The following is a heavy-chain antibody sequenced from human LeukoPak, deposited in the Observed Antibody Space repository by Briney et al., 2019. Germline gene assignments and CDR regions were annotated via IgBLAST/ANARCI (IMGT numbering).Heavy chain of an antibody. V-gene: IGHV3-23*01. D-gene: IGHD3-10*01. CDR1: GFTFSSYE. CDR2: ISGSGGST. CDR3: AKGSGSGSYYKNYFDP. Sequence: PGGSLRLSCAASGFTFSSYEMNWVRQAPGKGLEWVSAISGSGGSTYYGDSVKGRFTISRDSSKNAMYLQMNSLRAEDTAVYYCAKGSGSGSYYKNYFDPWGQGTLVTVSS. J-gene: IGHJ5*02.